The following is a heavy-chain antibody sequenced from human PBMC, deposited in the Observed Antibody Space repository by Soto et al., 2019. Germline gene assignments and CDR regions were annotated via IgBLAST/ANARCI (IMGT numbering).Heavy chain of an antibody. D-gene: IGHD2-15*01. Sequence: QVQLQESGPGLVKPSQTLSLTCTVSGGSISSGDYYWSWIRQPPGKGLEWIGYIYYSGSTYYNPSLKCRVTISVDTSKDQFSLKLSSVTAADTAVYYCARDTAVVAGTNYDYWGQGTLVTVSS. V-gene: IGHV4-30-4*01. CDR1: GGSISSGDYY. CDR2: IYYSGST. CDR3: ARDTAVVAGTNYDY. J-gene: IGHJ4*02.